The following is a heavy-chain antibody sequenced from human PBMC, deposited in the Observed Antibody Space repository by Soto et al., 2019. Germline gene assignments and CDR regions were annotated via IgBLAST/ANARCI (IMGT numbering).Heavy chain of an antibody. CDR1: GGSISSGGYY. D-gene: IGHD6-13*01. CDR2: IYYSGST. J-gene: IGHJ6*02. CDR3: ARDVREEAAGTEYYYYYGMDV. Sequence: SETLSLTCTVSGGSISSGGYYWSWIRQHPGKGLEWIGYIYYSGSTYYNPSLKIRVTISVDTSKNQFSLKLSSVTAADTAVYYCARDVREEAAGTEYYYYYGMDVWGQGTTVTVSS. V-gene: IGHV4-31*03.